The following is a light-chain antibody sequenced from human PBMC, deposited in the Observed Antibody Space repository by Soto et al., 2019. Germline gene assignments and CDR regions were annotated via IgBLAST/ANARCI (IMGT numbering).Light chain of an antibody. CDR1: STDFVSYNR. CDR2: EVS. CDR3: SSYTSTSAWV. J-gene: IGLJ3*02. V-gene: IGLV2-18*02. Sequence: QSALTQPPSVSGSPGQSVTISCTGTSTDFVSYNRVSWYQQPPGTAPKLIIYEVSNRPSGVSNRFSGSKSGNTASLTISGLQAEDETDYYCSSYTSTSAWVFGGGTKLTVL.